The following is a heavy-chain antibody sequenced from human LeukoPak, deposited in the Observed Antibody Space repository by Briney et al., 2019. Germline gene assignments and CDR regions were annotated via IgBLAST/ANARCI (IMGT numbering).Heavy chain of an antibody. CDR1: GRSISRGDYY. J-gene: IGHJ3*02. CDR2: IYYNGST. CDR3: ARDCSGGSCYLDAFDI. Sequence: PSETLSLTCTVSGRSISRGDYYWSWIRQHPGKGLEWIGYIYYNGSTYYNPSLKSRVTISVDTSKNQFSLKLSSVTAADTAVYYCARDCSGGSCYLDAFDIWGQGTMVTVSS. D-gene: IGHD2-15*01. V-gene: IGHV4-31*03.